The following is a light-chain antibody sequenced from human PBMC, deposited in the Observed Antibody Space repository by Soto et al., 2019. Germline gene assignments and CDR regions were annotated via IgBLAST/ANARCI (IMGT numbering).Light chain of an antibody. CDR3: MQGLQTTIT. V-gene: IGKV2-28*01. J-gene: IGKJ5*01. CDR2: LGS. Sequence: DVVMTQSPLSLPVTPGEPASISCRSSQSLLYSNGYNFLDWYLQKPGQSPQLLIYLGSSRASGVPDRVSGSGSGTDFTLKIGRVEAEDVGIYYCMQGLQTTITFGQGTDWRL. CDR1: QSLLYSNGYNF.